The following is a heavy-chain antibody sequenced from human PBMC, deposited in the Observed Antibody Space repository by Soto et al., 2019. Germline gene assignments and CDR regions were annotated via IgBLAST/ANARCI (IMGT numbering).Heavy chain of an antibody. CDR3: ARDFRYYYDSSGHGDFDY. V-gene: IGHV1-18*01. Sequence: ASVKVSCKASGYTFTSYGISWVRQAPGQGLEWMGWISAYNGNTNYAQKLQGRVTMTTDTSTSTAYMELRSLRSDDTAVYYCARDFRYYYDSSGHGDFDYWGQGTLVTVAS. CDR1: GYTFTSYG. J-gene: IGHJ4*02. CDR2: ISAYNGNT. D-gene: IGHD3-22*01.